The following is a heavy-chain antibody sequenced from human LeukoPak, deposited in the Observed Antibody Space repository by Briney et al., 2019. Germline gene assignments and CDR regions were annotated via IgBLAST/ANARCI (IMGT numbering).Heavy chain of an antibody. Sequence: SETLSLTCAVSGGSISRFNWNWIRQSPGKGLEWIGYVSYSGSTIYNPSLKSRVTISVDTSKNQFSLKLSSVTAADTAVYYCASLPDNNTWYMGDYWGRGTLITVSS. CDR3: ASLPDNNTWYMGDY. D-gene: IGHD6-13*01. J-gene: IGHJ4*02. CDR1: GGSISRFN. CDR2: VSYSGST. V-gene: IGHV4-59*01.